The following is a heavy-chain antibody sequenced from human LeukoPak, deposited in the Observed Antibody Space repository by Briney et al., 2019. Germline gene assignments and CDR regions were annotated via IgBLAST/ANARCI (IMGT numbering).Heavy chain of an antibody. D-gene: IGHD2-8*01. V-gene: IGHV3-23*01. CDR1: GFTFTSQA. J-gene: IGHJ6*03. CDR2: ISGSGARI. Sequence: GGSLRLSCAASGFTFTSQAMNWVRQAPGKGLEWVSSISGSGARIDSADSVKGRFTISRDTSKNTLYLQMNSLRAEDTAVYYCANGYCTNGVCYPYYYYYMDVWGKGTTVTVSS. CDR3: ANGYCTNGVCYPYYYYYMDV.